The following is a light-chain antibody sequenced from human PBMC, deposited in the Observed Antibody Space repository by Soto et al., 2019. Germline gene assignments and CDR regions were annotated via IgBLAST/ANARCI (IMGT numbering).Light chain of an antibody. Sequence: IVMTQSPATLSVSPGERATLXCRASQSVSSNLPWHQQKPGQAPRLLIXGESTRATGIQARLSGSGSGREFTLTISSLQSEDFAVYYCKQYSNWPPITFGQGTRLEIK. CDR1: QSVSSN. CDR3: KQYSNWPPIT. J-gene: IGKJ5*01. V-gene: IGKV3-15*01. CDR2: GES.